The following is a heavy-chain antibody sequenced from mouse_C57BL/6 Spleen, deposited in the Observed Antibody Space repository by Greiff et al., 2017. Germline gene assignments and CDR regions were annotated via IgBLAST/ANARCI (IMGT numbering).Heavy chain of an antibody. D-gene: IGHD2-4*01. CDR2: IYPGDGDT. CDR1: GYAFSSSW. J-gene: IGHJ2*01. Sequence: QVQLKQSGPELVKPGASVKISCKASGYAFSSSWMNWVKQRPGKGLEWIGRIYPGDGDTNYNGKFKGKATLTADKSSSTAYMQLSSLTSEDSAVYFCARLGDYEGFDYWGQGTTLTVSS. V-gene: IGHV1-82*01. CDR3: ARLGDYEGFDY.